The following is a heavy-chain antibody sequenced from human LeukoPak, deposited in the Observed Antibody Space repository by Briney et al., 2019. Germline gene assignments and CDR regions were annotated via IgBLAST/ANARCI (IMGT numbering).Heavy chain of an antibody. CDR1: GGSISSYY. D-gene: IGHD3-16*01. CDR2: IYYSGST. V-gene: IGHV4-59*01. J-gene: IGHJ4*02. Sequence: SETLSLTCTVSGGSISSYYWSWIRQPPGKGLEWIGYIYYSGSTNYNPSLKSRVTISVDASKNQFSLKLSSVTAADTAVYYCARVLLRLGESHFDYWGQGTLVTVSS. CDR3: ARVLLRLGESHFDY.